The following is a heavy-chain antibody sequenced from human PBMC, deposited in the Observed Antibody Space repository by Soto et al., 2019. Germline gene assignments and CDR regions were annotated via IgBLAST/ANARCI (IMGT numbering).Heavy chain of an antibody. CDR3: AVGYCTNGVCYDAFDI. D-gene: IGHD2-8*01. CDR1: GGSFSGYY. CDR2: INHSGST. V-gene: IGHV4-34*01. J-gene: IGHJ3*02. Sequence: SETLSLTCAVYGGSFSGYYWSWIRQPPEKGLEWIGEINHSGSTNYNPSLKSRVTISVDTSKNQFSLKLSSVTAADTAVYYCAVGYCTNGVCYDAFDIWGQGTMVTVSS.